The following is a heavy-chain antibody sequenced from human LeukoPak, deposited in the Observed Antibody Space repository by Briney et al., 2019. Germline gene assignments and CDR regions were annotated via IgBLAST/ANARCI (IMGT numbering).Heavy chain of an antibody. CDR1: GGTFSRYA. D-gene: IGHD5-24*01. J-gene: IGHJ4*02. CDR2: IIPIFGIA. Sequence: SVKVSCKASGGTFSRYAISWVRQAPGQGLEWMGRIIPIFGIANYAQKFQGRVTITADKSTSTAYMELSSLRSEDTAVYYCARGGDGYKFDFWGQGTLVTVSS. CDR3: ARGGDGYKFDF. V-gene: IGHV1-69*04.